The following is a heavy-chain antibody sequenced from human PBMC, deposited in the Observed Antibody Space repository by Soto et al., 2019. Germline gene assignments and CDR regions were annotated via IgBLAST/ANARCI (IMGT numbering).Heavy chain of an antibody. D-gene: IGHD1-1*01. CDR3: ARWPQLEPRVDY. J-gene: IGHJ4*02. CDR2: IYYSGIT. CDR1: SGSISSGGYY. Sequence: XVQLQESXXXXXXPSQTLSLTCTVSSGSISSGGYYWSWIRQHPGKGLEWIGYIYYSGITYYNPSLKSRVTISVDTSKNQFSLKLSSVTAADTAVYYCARWPQLEPRVDYWGQGTLVTVSS. V-gene: IGHV4-31*03.